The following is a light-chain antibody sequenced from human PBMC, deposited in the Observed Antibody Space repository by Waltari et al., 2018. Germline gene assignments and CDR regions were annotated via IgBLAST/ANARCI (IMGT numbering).Light chain of an antibody. CDR1: SGINVGAYR. J-gene: IGLJ2*01. CDR2: YKSDSDK. Sequence: QSVLTQPSSLSASPGASASLTCTLRSGINVGAYRIYWYQQKPGSPPQYLLRYKSDSDKGLGSGVPRRCSGSKDASANAGILLISGLQSDDEADYYCMIFHGNAWVFGGGTKLTVL. CDR3: MIFHGNAWV. V-gene: IGLV5-45*03.